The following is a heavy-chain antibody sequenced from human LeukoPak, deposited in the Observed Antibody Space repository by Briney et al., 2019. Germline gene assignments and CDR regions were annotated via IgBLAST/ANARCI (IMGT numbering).Heavy chain of an antibody. V-gene: IGHV4-39*01. J-gene: IGHJ5*02. CDR1: GGSISSSSYY. D-gene: IGHD3-16*01. CDR3: ARQRSVGGLRLVFKRFDP. CDR2: IYYSGST. Sequence: SETLSLTCTVSGGSISSSSYYWGWIRQPPGKGLEWIGSIYYSGSTYYNPSLKSRVTISVDTSKNQFSLKLSSVTAADTAVYYCARQRSVGGLRLVFKRFDPWGQGTLVTVSS.